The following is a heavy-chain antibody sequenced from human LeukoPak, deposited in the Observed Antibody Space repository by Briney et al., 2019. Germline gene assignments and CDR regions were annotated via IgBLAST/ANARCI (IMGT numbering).Heavy chain of an antibody. CDR3: ARVWCSSTSCYSKTRKYYFDY. D-gene: IGHD2-2*01. J-gene: IGHJ4*02. CDR2: INHSGST. CDR1: GGSFSGYY. Sequence: SETLSLTCAVYGGSFSGYYWSWIRQPPGKGLEWIGEINHSGSTNYNPSLKSRVTISVDTSKNQFSLKLSSVTAADTAVYYCARVWCSSTSCYSKTRKYYFDYWGQGTLVTVSS. V-gene: IGHV4-34*01.